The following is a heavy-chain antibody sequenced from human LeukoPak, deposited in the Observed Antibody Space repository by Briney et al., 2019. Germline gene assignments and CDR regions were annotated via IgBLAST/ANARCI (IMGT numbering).Heavy chain of an antibody. CDR2: ISSSSLTI. V-gene: IGHV3-48*01. CDR3: AKETGIILVRGAVDY. J-gene: IGHJ4*02. D-gene: IGHD3-10*01. Sequence: GGSLRLSCAASGFTFSSYSMNWVRQAPGKGLEWVSYISSSSLTIYYADSVKGRFTISRDNSKNTLYLHMNSLRAEDTALYYCAKETGIILVRGAVDYWGQGTLVTVSS. CDR1: GFTFSSYS.